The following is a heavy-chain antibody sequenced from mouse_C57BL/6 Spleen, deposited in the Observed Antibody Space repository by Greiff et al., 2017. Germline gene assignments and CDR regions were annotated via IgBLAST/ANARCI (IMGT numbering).Heavy chain of an antibody. V-gene: IGHV14-1*01. CDR3: TTNYYGSSYFFAY. CDR1: GFNIKDYY. D-gene: IGHD1-1*01. J-gene: IGHJ3*01. CDR2: IDPEDGDT. Sequence: VQLQQSGAELVRPGASVKLSCTASGFNIKDYYMHWVKQRPEQGLEWIGRIDPEDGDTEYAPKFQGKATMTADPSSNTAYLQLSSLTSEDTAVYYCTTNYYGSSYFFAYWGQGTLVTVSA.